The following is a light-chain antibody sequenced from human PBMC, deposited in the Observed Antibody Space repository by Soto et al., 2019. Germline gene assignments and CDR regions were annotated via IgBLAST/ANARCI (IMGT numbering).Light chain of an antibody. CDR2: GNT. Sequence: QSVLTQPPSVSGAPGQRVTISCTGTSSNIGAGYDVHWYQHLPGTAPKLLIYGNTIRPSGVPDRFSGSKSGTSASLAITGLQAEDEADYYCATWDDSLNGFYVFGTGTKVTVL. CDR3: ATWDDSLNGFYV. J-gene: IGLJ1*01. CDR1: SSNIGAGYD. V-gene: IGLV1-40*01.